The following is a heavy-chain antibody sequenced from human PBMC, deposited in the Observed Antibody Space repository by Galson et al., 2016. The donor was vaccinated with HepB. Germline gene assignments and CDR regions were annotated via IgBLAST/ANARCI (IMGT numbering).Heavy chain of an antibody. D-gene: IGHD3-22*01. CDR1: GYSITRDYY. CDR2: IFHSGSA. V-gene: IGHV4-38-2*02. J-gene: IGHJ4*02. Sequence: SETLSLTCVVSGYSITRDYYWGWIRQPPGKGLEWIGSIFHSGSAYYNLSLKSRVTISVDTSKNQFSLRLSSVTAEDTAVYYCARDRYYYDSSGYPDYWGQGTLVTVSS. CDR3: ARDRYYYDSSGYPDY.